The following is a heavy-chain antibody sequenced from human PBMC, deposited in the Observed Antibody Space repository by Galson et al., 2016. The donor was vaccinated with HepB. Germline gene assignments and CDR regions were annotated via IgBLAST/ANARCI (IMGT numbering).Heavy chain of an antibody. Sequence: SLRLSCAASGLTISNHWMNWVRQAPGKGLEWVSYISSRSTYTNYADSVKGRFTISRDNAKNSLYLQMNSLRAEDTAVYYCARDRIVPAASDYWGQGTLVTVSS. D-gene: IGHD2-2*01. CDR3: ARDRIVPAASDY. CDR2: ISSRSTYT. J-gene: IGHJ4*02. V-gene: IGHV3-11*06. CDR1: GLTISNHW.